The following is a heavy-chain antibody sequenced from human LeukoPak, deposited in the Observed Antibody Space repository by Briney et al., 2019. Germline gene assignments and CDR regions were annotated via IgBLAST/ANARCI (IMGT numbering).Heavy chain of an antibody. D-gene: IGHD4-23*01. CDR2: IIPIFGTP. CDR1: GGILSSYA. Sequence: SVTVSCTASGGILSSYAISWVRQAPGQGLEWMGGIIPIFGTPNYAQKFQGRVTITADESTSTAYMELISLRSEDTAVYYCARLGPHYGGNPDNWFDPWGQGTLVTVSS. V-gene: IGHV1-69*13. J-gene: IGHJ5*02. CDR3: ARLGPHYGGNPDNWFDP.